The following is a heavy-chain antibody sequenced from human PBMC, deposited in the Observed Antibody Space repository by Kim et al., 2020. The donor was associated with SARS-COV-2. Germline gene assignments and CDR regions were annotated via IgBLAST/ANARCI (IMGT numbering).Heavy chain of an antibody. J-gene: IGHJ4*02. V-gene: IGHV3-23*01. D-gene: IGHD1-26*01. Sequence: YYADSGKGRFTISRDTSRNTVDLQMNSLRVEDAAIYYCVKFFSAPDSWGLGTVVTVSS. CDR3: VKFFSAPDS.